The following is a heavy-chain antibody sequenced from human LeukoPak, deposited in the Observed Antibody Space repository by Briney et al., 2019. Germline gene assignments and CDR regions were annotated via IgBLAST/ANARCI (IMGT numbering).Heavy chain of an antibody. CDR3: ASPPARTTQYFDY. CDR2: ISSSGSTI. Sequence: PGGSLRLSCAASGFTFSDYYMSWIRQAPGKGLEWVSYISSSGSTIYYADSVKGRFTISRDNAKNSLYLQMNSLRAEDTAVYYCASPPARTTQYFDYWGQGTLVTVSS. CDR1: GFTFSDYY. V-gene: IGHV3-11*01. J-gene: IGHJ4*02. D-gene: IGHD1-7*01.